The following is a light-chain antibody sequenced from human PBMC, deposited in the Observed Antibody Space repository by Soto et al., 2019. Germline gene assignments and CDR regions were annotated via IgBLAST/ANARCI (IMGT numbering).Light chain of an antibody. CDR1: QSVSND. V-gene: IGKV3-15*01. CDR2: GAS. CDR3: QQYNVWPGT. J-gene: IGKJ1*01. Sequence: EIVMTQSPGTLSVSPGERATLSCRASQSVSNDLAWIQQKPGQPPRLLIYGASTRATGIPARFTGSGFGTDFTLTISSLRPEDFAVYSCQQYNVWPGTFGQGTKV.